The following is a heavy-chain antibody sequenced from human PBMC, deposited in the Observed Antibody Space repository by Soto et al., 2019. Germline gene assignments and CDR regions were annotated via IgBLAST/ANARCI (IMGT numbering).Heavy chain of an antibody. CDR2: IIPIFVTA. Sequence: QVQLVQSGAEVKKPGSSVKVSCKASGGTFSSYAISWVRQAPGQGLEWMGGIIPIFVTANYAQKFQGRVTITADEATSTAYLELSSLRSEDTAVDYCSSGIAVAGSYYYYYGMDVWGQGTTVTVSS. CDR1: GGTFSSYA. D-gene: IGHD6-19*01. CDR3: SSGIAVAGSYYYYYGMDV. V-gene: IGHV1-69*01. J-gene: IGHJ6*02.